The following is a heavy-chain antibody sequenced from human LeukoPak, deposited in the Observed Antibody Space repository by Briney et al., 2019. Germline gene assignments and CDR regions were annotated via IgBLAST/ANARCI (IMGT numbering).Heavy chain of an antibody. Sequence: GGSLRLSCAASGFTFSDYGMHWVRQAPGKGLEWVAFIRYDGSHKYYVDSVKGRFTISRDNSKNTLYLQMNSLRAEDTAVYYCARDGIAAAGIAYWGQGTLVTVSS. CDR2: IRYDGSHK. CDR3: ARDGIAAAGIAY. V-gene: IGHV3-30*02. CDR1: GFTFSDYG. D-gene: IGHD6-13*01. J-gene: IGHJ4*02.